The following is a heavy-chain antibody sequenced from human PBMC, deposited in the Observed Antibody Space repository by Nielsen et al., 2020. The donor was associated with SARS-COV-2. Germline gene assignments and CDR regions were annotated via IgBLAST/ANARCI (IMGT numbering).Heavy chain of an antibody. CDR1: DFSVRSYY. J-gene: IGHJ3*02. CDR2: IYTGGV. CDR3: ARESVTGTDAFDI. D-gene: IGHD6-19*01. Sequence: GESLKISCAASDFSVRSYYMNWVRQAPGKGLEWVSTIYTGGVYYADSVRGRFITSRDNAENSLSLQMNSLRAEDTAVYYCARESVTGTDAFDIWGQGTVVTVSS. V-gene: IGHV3-69-1*02.